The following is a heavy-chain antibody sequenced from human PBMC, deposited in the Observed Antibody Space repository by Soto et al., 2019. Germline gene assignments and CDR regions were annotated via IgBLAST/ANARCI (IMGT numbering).Heavy chain of an antibody. CDR1: GGSISSSSYY. Sequence: SETLSLTCTVSGGSISSSSYYWGWLRQPPGKGLESIGYIYYSGSANYSPSLKSRVTISVDTSKNEFSLKLNSVTAADTAVYYCARQRQQLVQAKPTYIDYWGQGTLVTVS. V-gene: IGHV4-61*05. CDR3: ARQRQQLVQAKPTYIDY. D-gene: IGHD6-13*01. J-gene: IGHJ4*02. CDR2: IYYSGSA.